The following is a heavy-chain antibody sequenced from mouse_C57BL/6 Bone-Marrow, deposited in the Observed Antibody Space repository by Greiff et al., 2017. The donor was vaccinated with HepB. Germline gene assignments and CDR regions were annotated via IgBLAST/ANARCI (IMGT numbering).Heavy chain of an antibody. CDR2: IDPETGGT. J-gene: IGHJ2*01. CDR1: GYIFTDYE. Sequence: VQLQQSGAELVRPGASVTLSCKASGYIFTDYEMHWVKQTPVHGLEWIGAIDPETGGTAYNQKFKGKAILTADKSSSTAYMELRSLTSEDSAVYYCTRWGTTYWGQGTTLTVSS. V-gene: IGHV1-15*01. D-gene: IGHD1-1*01. CDR3: TRWGTTY.